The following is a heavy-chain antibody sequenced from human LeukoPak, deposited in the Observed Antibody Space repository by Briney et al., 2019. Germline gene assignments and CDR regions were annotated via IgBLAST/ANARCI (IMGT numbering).Heavy chain of an antibody. J-gene: IGHJ3*02. Sequence: PGGSLRLSCAASGFTFSGSAMSWVRQAPGKGLEWVSAISGNGAATFYADSVKGRFTISRDNSKNTLYLQMNSLRAEDTAVYYCAKVYYGSGSYYDLDAFDIWGQGTMVTVSS. CDR2: ISGNGAAT. D-gene: IGHD3-10*01. CDR1: GFTFSGSA. CDR3: AKVYYGSGSYYDLDAFDI. V-gene: IGHV3-23*01.